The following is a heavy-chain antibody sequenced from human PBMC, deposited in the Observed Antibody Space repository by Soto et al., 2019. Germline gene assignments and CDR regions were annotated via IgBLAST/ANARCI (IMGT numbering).Heavy chain of an antibody. D-gene: IGHD3-22*01. Sequence: EVQLVESGGGLVKPGGSLRLSCAASGFTFSNAWMSWVRQAPGKGLEWVGRIKSKTDGGTTDYAAPVKGRFTISRDDSKNTLYLQMNSLRAEDTAVYYCARRKEIVVWDWGQGTLVTVSS. CDR3: ARRKEIVVWD. CDR2: IKSKTDGGTT. J-gene: IGHJ4*02. CDR1: GFTFSNAW. V-gene: IGHV3-15*01.